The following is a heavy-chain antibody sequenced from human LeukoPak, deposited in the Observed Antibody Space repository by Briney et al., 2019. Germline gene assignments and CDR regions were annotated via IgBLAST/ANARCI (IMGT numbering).Heavy chain of an antibody. D-gene: IGHD3-9*01. CDR3: ARDPSPLLRYFDPDNWFDP. J-gene: IGHJ5*02. Sequence: GGSLRLSCAASGFTFRSYAMHWVRQAPGKGLEWVALTSYDGTKKYYADSVKGRFTISRDNSKNTLYLQMNSLRAEDTAVYYCARDPSPLLRYFDPDNWFDPWGQGTLVTVSS. CDR1: GFTFRSYA. V-gene: IGHV3-30*01. CDR2: TSYDGTKK.